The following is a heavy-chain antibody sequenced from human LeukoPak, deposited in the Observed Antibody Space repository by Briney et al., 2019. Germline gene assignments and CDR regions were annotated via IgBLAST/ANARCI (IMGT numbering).Heavy chain of an antibody. D-gene: IGHD6-19*01. Sequence: GGSLRLSCAASGFTFSSYAMSWVRQAPGKGLEWVSTITGTSGSTYYADSVKGRFTISRDNSKNTLYLQMNSLRAEDTAVYYCAKGVYSSGWYYFDYWGQGTLVTVSS. V-gene: IGHV3-23*01. CDR3: AKGVYSSGWYYFDY. J-gene: IGHJ4*02. CDR1: GFTFSSYA. CDR2: ITGTSGST.